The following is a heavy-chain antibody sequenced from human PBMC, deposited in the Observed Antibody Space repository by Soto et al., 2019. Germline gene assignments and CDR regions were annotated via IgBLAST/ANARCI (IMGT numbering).Heavy chain of an antibody. D-gene: IGHD3-10*01. Sequence: SETLSLTCTVSGNSIGNNLLFWSRHRKPPGTGLEWIGSIYYSGSTYYNPSLKSRVTISGDTSKNQCSLKLSSVTAADTAVYYCASTMAVRGVIITFYYYMDVWGKGTTVTVSS. CDR2: IYYSGST. CDR3: ASTMAVRGVIITFYYYMDV. CDR1: GNSIGNNLLF. V-gene: IGHV4-39*01. J-gene: IGHJ6*03.